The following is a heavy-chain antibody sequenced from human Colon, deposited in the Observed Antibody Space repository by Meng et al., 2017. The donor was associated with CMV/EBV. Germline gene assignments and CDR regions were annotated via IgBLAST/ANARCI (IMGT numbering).Heavy chain of an antibody. J-gene: IGHJ5*01. V-gene: IGHV3-23*01. D-gene: IGHD6-19*01. CDR3: AKEAGAVAGLNWFDS. CDR2: ISDSGGST. Sequence: GESLKISCAASGFTFNNAWMNWVRQAPGKGLEWVSAISDSGGSTYYADSVKGRFTISRDNSKNTLYLQMNSLRAEDTAVYYCAKEAGAVAGLNWFDSWGQGTLVTVSS. CDR1: GFTFNNAW.